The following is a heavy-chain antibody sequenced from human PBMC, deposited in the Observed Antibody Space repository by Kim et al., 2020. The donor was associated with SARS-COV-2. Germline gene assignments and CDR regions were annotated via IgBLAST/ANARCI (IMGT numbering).Heavy chain of an antibody. J-gene: IGHJ4*02. CDR3: ARLTISYYYGSGSYLYYFDY. D-gene: IGHD3-10*01. CDR2: IYYSGST. V-gene: IGHV4-39*01. CDR1: GGSISSSSYY. Sequence: SETLSLTCTVSGGSISSSSYYWGWIRQPPGKGLEWIGIIYYSGSTYYNPSLKSRVTISVDTSKNQFSLKLSSVTAADTAVYYCARLTISYYYGSGSYLYYFDYWGQGTLVTVSS.